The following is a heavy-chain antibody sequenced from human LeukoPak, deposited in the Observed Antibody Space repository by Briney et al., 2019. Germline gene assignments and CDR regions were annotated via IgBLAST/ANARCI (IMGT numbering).Heavy chain of an antibody. V-gene: IGHV3-23*01. CDR1: GFTFSSYA. Sequence: GGSLRLSCAASGFTFSSYAMSWVRQAPGKGLEWVSAISGSGGSTYYADSVKGRFTISRDNSENTLYLQMNSLRAEDTAVYYCAKGLQGRQAPFDYWGQGTLVTVSS. J-gene: IGHJ4*02. CDR2: ISGSGGST. CDR3: AKGLQGRQAPFDY. D-gene: IGHD4-11*01.